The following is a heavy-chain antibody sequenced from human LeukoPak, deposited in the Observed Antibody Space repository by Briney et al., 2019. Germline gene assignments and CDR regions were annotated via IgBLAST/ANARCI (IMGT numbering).Heavy chain of an antibody. J-gene: IGHJ2*01. D-gene: IGHD4-23*01. CDR3: ARDRGGNSFWYFDL. Sequence: SETLSLTCTVSGGSISSGDYYWSWIRQPPGKGLEWIGYIYYGGSTYYNPSLKSRVTISIDTSKNQFSLKLSSVTAADTAVYYCARDRGGNSFWYFDLWGRGTLVTVSS. V-gene: IGHV4-30-4*01. CDR1: GGSISSGDYY. CDR2: IYYGGST.